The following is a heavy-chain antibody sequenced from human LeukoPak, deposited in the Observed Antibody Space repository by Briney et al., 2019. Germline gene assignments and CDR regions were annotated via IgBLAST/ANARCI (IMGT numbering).Heavy chain of an antibody. D-gene: IGHD6-13*01. J-gene: IGHJ6*04. V-gene: IGHV3-64D*06. CDR2: ISSNGGST. CDR3: IAATGDNYYYYGMDV. CDR1: GFTFSSYA. Sequence: GGSLRLSCSASGFTFSSYAMHWVRQAPGKGLEYVSAISSNGGSTYYADSVKGRFTISRDNSKNTLYLQMSSLRAEDTAVYYCIAATGDNYYYYGMDVWGKGTTVTVSS.